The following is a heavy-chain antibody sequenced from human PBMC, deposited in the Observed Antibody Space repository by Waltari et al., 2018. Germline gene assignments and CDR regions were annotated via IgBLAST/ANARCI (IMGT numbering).Heavy chain of an antibody. CDR1: GNTFSDCY. D-gene: IGHD1-26*01. Sequence: EVQLVQSGAEVKKPGATVKIYCKASGNTFSDCYMPWVQQAPGKGLVWMGRVVPEYGETIYAEKFQGRVTITANTSTDTAYMELSSLRAEDTAVYYCATLDRIVGVTDAFDIWGQGTMVTVSS. V-gene: IGHV1-69-2*01. CDR2: VVPEYGET. J-gene: IGHJ3*02. CDR3: ATLDRIVGVTDAFDI.